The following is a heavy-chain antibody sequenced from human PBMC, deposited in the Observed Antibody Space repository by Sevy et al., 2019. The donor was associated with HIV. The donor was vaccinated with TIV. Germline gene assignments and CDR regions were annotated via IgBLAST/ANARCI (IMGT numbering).Heavy chain of an antibody. CDR2: ISGSGGST. V-gene: IGHV3-23*01. CDR1: GFTFSSYA. Sequence: GGSLRLSCVASGFTFSSYAMSWVRQAPGKGLEWVSAISGSGGSTYYADSVKGRFTISRDNSKNTLYLQMNSLRAEDTAVYYCAKVPRLQWLVGGDYWGQGTLVTVSS. D-gene: IGHD6-19*01. CDR3: AKVPRLQWLVGGDY. J-gene: IGHJ4*02.